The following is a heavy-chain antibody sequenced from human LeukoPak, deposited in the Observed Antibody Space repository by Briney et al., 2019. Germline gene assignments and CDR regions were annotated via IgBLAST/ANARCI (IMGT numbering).Heavy chain of an antibody. CDR3: AKDPFLEWLLYRFHFDY. Sequence: GGSLRLSCVVSGISLSNYAMTWVRQAPGKGLEWVSYISERGGSPTYADSVKGRFTISRDTSLNTLYLQMNSLRAEDTAVYYCAKDPFLEWLLYRFHFDYWGQGTLVTVSS. CDR2: ISERGGSP. J-gene: IGHJ4*02. V-gene: IGHV3-23*01. D-gene: IGHD3-3*01. CDR1: GISLSNYA.